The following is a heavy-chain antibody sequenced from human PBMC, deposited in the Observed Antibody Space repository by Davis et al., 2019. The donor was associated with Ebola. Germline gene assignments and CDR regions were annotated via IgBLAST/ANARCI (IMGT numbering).Heavy chain of an antibody. J-gene: IGHJ6*02. CDR3: ARGTFYYGMDV. D-gene: IGHD1/OR15-1a*01. CDR2: ISYDGSNK. Sequence: GGSLRLSCAASGFTFSSYAMHWVRQAPGKGLEWVAVISYDGSNKYYADSVKGRFTISRDNANSSLSLQMDSLRVEDTAVYYCARGTFYYGMDVWGQGTTVIVSS. CDR1: GFTFSSYA. V-gene: IGHV3-30-3*01.